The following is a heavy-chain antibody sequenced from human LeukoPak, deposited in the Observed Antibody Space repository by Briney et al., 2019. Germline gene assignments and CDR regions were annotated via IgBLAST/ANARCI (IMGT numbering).Heavy chain of an antibody. CDR3: ARGPVEAVFGVSTED. V-gene: IGHV1-8*01. D-gene: IGHD3-10*02. J-gene: IGHJ6*02. CDR1: GYTFTSYN. Sequence: GASVKVSCKASGYTFTSYNINWVRQAIGQGLEWIGWMNPNSGNTGYAQKFQGRVSMTRDTSISTAYMELSSLRSEDTAVYYCARGPVEAVFGVSTEDWGQGTTVTVSS. CDR2: MNPNSGNT.